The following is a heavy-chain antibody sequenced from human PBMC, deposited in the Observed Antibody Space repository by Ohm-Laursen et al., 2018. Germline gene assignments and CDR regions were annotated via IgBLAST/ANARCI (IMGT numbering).Heavy chain of an antibody. CDR3: SRSAYCSGGNCQYNVFDI. CDR2: SRDKGHSYTT. J-gene: IGHJ3*02. Sequence: SLRLSCSASGFTLSDHYVDWVRQTPGKGLERVGRSRDKGHSYTTEYAASVKGRFTVSRDDSKNSLYLQMNSLKTEDMAVYYCSRSAYCSGGNCQYNVFDIWGQGTMVAVSS. CDR1: GFTLSDHY. D-gene: IGHD2-15*01. V-gene: IGHV3-72*01.